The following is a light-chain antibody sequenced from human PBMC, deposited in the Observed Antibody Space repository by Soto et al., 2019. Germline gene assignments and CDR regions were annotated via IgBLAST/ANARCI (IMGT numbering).Light chain of an antibody. V-gene: IGKV1-39*01. CDR1: ESISNF. CDR3: QQSYNIPRT. CDR2: SSS. Sequence: DIQLTQSPSSLSASIGDRVTITCRASESISNFLNWYQQKPGQAPRLLIYSSSTLLSGVPSRFSGRGSGTDFTLTISSLQPEDFASYWCQQSYNIPRTFGQGTNVEIK. J-gene: IGKJ1*01.